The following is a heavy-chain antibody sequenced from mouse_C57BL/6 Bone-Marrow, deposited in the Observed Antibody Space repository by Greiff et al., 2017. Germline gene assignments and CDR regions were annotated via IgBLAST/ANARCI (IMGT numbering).Heavy chain of an antibody. CDR2: ISYDGSN. CDR3: ARGNSKDY. J-gene: IGHJ2*01. D-gene: IGHD2-5*01. Sequence: VQLKESGPGLVKPSQSLSLTCSVTGYSITSGYYWNWIRQFPGNKLEWMGYISYDGSNNYNPSLKNRISITRDTSKNQFFLKLNSVTTEDTATYYCARGNSKDYGGQGTTLTVSS. CDR1: GYSITSGYY. V-gene: IGHV3-6*01.